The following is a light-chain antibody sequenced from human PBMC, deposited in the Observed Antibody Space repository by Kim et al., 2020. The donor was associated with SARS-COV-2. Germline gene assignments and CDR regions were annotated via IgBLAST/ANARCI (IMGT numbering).Light chain of an antibody. J-gene: IGLJ3*02. V-gene: IGLV2-8*01. Sequence: QSALTQPPSASGSPGQSVTISCTETSSDIGDYKYVSWYQQHPGKAPKLMIYEVSKWPSGVPDRFSGSKSGNTASLTVSGLQAEDEADYYCSSYAGSNNWVFGGGTQLTVL. CDR3: SSYAGSNNWV. CDR1: SSDIGDYKY. CDR2: EVS.